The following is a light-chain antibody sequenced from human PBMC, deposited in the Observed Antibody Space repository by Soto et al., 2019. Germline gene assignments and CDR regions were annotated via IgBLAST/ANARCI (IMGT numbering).Light chain of an antibody. CDR3: QQYGSSSWP. V-gene: IGKV3-11*01. J-gene: IGKJ1*01. CDR1: QSVSSY. CDR2: DAS. Sequence: EIVLTQSPATLSLSPGERATLSCRASQSVSSYLAWYQQKPGQAPRLLIYDASNRATGVPARFSGSGSGTDFTLTISRLEAEDFAVYYCQQYGSSSWPFGQGTRWIS.